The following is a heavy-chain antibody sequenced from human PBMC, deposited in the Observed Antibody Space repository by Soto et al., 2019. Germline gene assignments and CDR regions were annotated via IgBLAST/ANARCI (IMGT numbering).Heavy chain of an antibody. CDR1: GGSISSSSYY. V-gene: IGHV4-39*01. Sequence: ETLSLTCTVSGGSISSSSYYWGWIRQPPGKGLEWIGSIYYSGSTYYNPSLKSRVTISVDTSKNQFSLKLSSVTAADTAVYYCASFLPEVVPAATGWFDPWGQGTLVTVSS. CDR2: IYYSGST. CDR3: ASFLPEVVPAATGWFDP. J-gene: IGHJ5*02. D-gene: IGHD2-2*01.